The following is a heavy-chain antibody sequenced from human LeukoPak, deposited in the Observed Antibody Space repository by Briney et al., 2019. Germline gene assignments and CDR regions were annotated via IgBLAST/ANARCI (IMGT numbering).Heavy chain of an antibody. CDR1: GYTFTGYY. V-gene: IGHV1-2*02. Sequence: GASVKVSCKASGYTFTGYYMHWVRQAPGQGLEWMGWINPNSGGTNYAQKFQGRVTMTRDTSISTAYMELSRLRSDDTAVYYCARPINIVAAGTPFDYWGQGTLVTVSS. J-gene: IGHJ4*02. D-gene: IGHD6-13*01. CDR2: INPNSGGT. CDR3: ARPINIVAAGTPFDY.